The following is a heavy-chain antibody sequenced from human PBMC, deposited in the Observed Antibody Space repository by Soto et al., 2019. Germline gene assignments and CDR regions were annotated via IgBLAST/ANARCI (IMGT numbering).Heavy chain of an antibody. CDR2: ISSSGSGAST. J-gene: IGHJ3*02. V-gene: IGHV3-23*01. CDR1: GFTFSSSA. CDR3: ARGSDSSVWYAAFDI. D-gene: IGHD6-19*01. Sequence: GGSLRLSCAASGFTFSSSATSWVRQAPGKGLGWVSAISSSGSGASTYNADSVKGRFTISRDNSKNTLYLQMNSLRAEDTAVYYCARGSDSSVWYAAFDIWGQGTMVTVSS.